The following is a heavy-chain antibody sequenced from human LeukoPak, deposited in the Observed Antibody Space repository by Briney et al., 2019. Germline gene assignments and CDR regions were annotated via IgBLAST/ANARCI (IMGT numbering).Heavy chain of an antibody. CDR1: GYTFTSYG. V-gene: IGHV1-18*01. Sequence: ASVKVSCKASGYTFTSYGISWVRQAPGQGLEWMGWISAYNGNTNYAQKLQGRVTMTTDTSTSTAYMELRSLRSDDTAVYYCARVCSGGSCYPGGFDYWGQGTLVPVSS. J-gene: IGHJ4*02. CDR3: ARVCSGGSCYPGGFDY. D-gene: IGHD2-15*01. CDR2: ISAYNGNT.